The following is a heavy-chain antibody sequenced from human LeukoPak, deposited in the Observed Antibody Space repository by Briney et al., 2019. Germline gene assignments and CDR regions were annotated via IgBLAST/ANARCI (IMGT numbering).Heavy chain of an antibody. CDR1: GGSFNGYY. J-gene: IGHJ4*02. V-gene: IGHV4-34*01. Sequence: SETLSLTCTVYGGSFNGYYWNWIRQPPGKGLEWIGEINHSGSTNYNSSLKSRVTMSVDTSKNQFSLKLSSVTAADTAVYYCARSDFYSGYDPTFDYWGQGTLVTVSS. D-gene: IGHD5-12*01. CDR3: ARSDFYSGYDPTFDY. CDR2: INHSGST.